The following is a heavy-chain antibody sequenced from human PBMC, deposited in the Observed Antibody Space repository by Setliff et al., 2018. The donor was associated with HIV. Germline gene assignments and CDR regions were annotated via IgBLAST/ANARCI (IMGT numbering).Heavy chain of an antibody. V-gene: IGHV3-21*01. CDR1: GFTFITST. D-gene: IGHD1-26*01. Sequence: ETLSLSCAVSGFTFITSTMNWVRQAPGKGLEWVASISSSGGYIHFADSVKGRFTISRDNAKNSQYLLMSDLRAEDTAVYYCAAVFTGEPGRSLDYWGQGTPVTVSS. CDR2: ISSSGGYI. J-gene: IGHJ4*02. CDR3: AAVFTGEPGRSLDY.